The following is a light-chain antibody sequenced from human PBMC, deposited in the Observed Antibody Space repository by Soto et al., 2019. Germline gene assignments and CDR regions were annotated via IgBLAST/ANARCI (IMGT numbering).Light chain of an antibody. Sequence: EIILTQSPDTLSVSPGERATLSCRASHSVSSNLAWYQQRPGQAPRLLISGASTRATGIPARFSGSGSGTDFTLTISSLEPEDFALYYCQQRSTWPTFGQGTRLEIK. V-gene: IGKV3-11*01. CDR1: HSVSSN. CDR2: GAS. J-gene: IGKJ5*01. CDR3: QQRSTWPT.